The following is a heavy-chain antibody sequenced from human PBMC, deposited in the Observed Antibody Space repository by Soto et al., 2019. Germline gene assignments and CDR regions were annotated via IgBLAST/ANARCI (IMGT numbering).Heavy chain of an antibody. CDR1: GGSISSGGYY. CDR2: IYYSGST. D-gene: IGHD1-26*01. CDR3: ARVIVGATAIDY. V-gene: IGHV4-31*03. Sequence: QVQLQESGPGLVKPSQTLSLTCTVSGGSISSGGYYWSWIRQHPGKGLEWIGYIYYSGSTYYNPSLTSRVTISVDTSKNQCALKLSSVTAADTAVYYCARVIVGATAIDYWRQGTLVTVSS. J-gene: IGHJ4*02.